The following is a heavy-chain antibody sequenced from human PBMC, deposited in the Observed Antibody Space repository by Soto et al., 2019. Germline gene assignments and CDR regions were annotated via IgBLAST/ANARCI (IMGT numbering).Heavy chain of an antibody. Sequence: QVQLQESGPGLMQPSQTLSLTCTVSGGSIGSGGYWWSWIRQHPGRGLEWIGFVSYTGNTQYTPSLKSPVTISVDPSTKQFSLKLSSVTAPDTAVYYCARGTLVWGQRTPVTVYS. CDR2: VSYTGNT. CDR3: ARGTLV. D-gene: IGHD2-2*01. J-gene: IGHJ4*02. CDR1: GGSIGSGGYW. V-gene: IGHV4-31*01.